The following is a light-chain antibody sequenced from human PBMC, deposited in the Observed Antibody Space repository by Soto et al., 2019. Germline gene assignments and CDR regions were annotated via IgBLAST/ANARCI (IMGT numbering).Light chain of an antibody. CDR2: GAS. Sequence: EIVLTQSPGFLSLSPGERATLSCRASQSVDSSFFAWYQQKPGQAPRLLIYGASKRATGIPERFSGSGSGTDFTLTISRLEPEDVAVYYCQQYVSSVTFGQGTKVEIK. V-gene: IGKV3-20*01. CDR1: QSVDSSF. CDR3: QQYVSSVT. J-gene: IGKJ1*01.